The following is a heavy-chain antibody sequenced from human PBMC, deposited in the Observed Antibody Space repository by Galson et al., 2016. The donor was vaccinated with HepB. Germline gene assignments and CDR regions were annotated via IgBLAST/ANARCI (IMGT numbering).Heavy chain of an antibody. CDR1: GFTFSNFW. Sequence: SLRLSCAASGFTFSNFWMSWVRQAPGKGPEWVANIKQDGSGSSTSYANSVKGRFTISRDNAKNSLYLQMNSLTAEDTALYYCARESGNFGGGYIYFDSWGQGTLVTVSS. D-gene: IGHD3-10*01. CDR3: ARESGNFGGGYIYFDS. J-gene: IGHJ4*02. V-gene: IGHV3-7*03. CDR2: IKQDGSGS.